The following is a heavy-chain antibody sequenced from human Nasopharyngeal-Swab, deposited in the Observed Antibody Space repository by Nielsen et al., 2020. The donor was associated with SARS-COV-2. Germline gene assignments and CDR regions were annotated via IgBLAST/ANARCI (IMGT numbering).Heavy chain of an antibody. V-gene: IGHV1-2*02. D-gene: IGHD3-10*01. CDR3: AKDSLYYGSGSFQNWFDP. CDR1: GYSFIGYD. Sequence: ASVKVSCKPSGYSFIGYDMHWVRQAPGQGLEWMGWINPNSGGTHYAQKFQGRVTMSRDTSISTAYLELSSLRADDTAIYYCAKDSLYYGSGSFQNWFDPWGQGTQVTVSS. J-gene: IGHJ5*02. CDR2: INPNSGGT.